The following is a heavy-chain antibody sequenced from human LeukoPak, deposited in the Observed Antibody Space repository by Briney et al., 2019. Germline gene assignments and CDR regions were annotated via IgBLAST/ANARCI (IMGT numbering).Heavy chain of an antibody. CDR1: GYTFTSYD. D-gene: IGHD3-10*01. CDR3: ASGGSMVRGVNEDY. V-gene: IGHV1-8*01. J-gene: IGHJ4*02. CDR2: MNPNSGNT. Sequence: ASVKVSCKATGYTFTSYDINWVRQATGQGLHWMGWMNPNSGNTGYAQKFQGRVTMTRNTSISTAYMELSGLRSEDTAVYYCASGGSMVRGVNEDYWGQGTLVTVSS.